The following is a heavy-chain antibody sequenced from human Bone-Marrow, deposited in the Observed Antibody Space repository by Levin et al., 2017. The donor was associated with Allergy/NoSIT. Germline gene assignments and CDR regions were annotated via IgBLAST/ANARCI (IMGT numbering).Heavy chain of an antibody. D-gene: IGHD1-26*01. CDR1: GFTVSSNY. CDR2: IYSGGST. J-gene: IGHJ2*01. CDR3: ARGGAAPGVVWYFDR. V-gene: IGHV3-66*01. Sequence: PGGSLRLSCAASGFTVSSNYMSWVRQAPGKGLEWVSVIYSGGSTYYADSVKGRFTISRDNSKNTLYLQMNSLRAEDTAVYYCARGGAAPGVVWYFDRWGRGTLVTVSS.